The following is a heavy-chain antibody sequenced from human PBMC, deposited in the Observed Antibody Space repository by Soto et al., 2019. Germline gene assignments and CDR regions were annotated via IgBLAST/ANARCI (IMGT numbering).Heavy chain of an antibody. CDR1: GGTFSSYA. Sequence: SVKVSCKASGGTFSSYAISWVRQAPGQGLEWMGGIIPNFGTANYAQKFQGRVTITADESTSTAYMELSSLRSEDTAVYYCARDSSGYSVYFDYWGQGTLVTVSS. D-gene: IGHD3-22*01. V-gene: IGHV1-69*13. J-gene: IGHJ4*02. CDR2: IIPNFGTA. CDR3: ARDSSGYSVYFDY.